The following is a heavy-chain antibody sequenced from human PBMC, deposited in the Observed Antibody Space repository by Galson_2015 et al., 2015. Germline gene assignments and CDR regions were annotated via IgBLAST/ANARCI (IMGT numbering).Heavy chain of an antibody. CDR2: IYWDDDK. CDR3: ARTYCSGGSCYHPINNWFDP. J-gene: IGHJ5*02. CDR1: GFSLSTSGVG. V-gene: IGHV2-5*02. Sequence: PALVKPTQTLTLTCTFSGFSLSTSGVGVGWIRQPPGKALEWLALIYWDDDKRYSPSLKSRLTIAKDTSKNQVVLTMTNMDPVDTATYYCARTYCSGGSCYHPINNWFDPWGQGTLVTVSS. D-gene: IGHD2-15*01.